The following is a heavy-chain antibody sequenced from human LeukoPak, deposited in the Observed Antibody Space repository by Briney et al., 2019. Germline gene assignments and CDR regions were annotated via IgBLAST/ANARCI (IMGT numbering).Heavy chain of an antibody. J-gene: IGHJ4*02. CDR1: GYTVTELS. Sequence: ASVKVSCKVSGYTVTELSMHWVRQAPGKGLEWMGGFDPEDGETIYAQKFQGRVTMTEDTSTDTAYMELSSLRSEDTAVYYCAIGVTYYYDSSGRRGFDYWGQGTLVTVSS. CDR2: FDPEDGET. V-gene: IGHV1-24*01. CDR3: AIGVTYYYDSSGRRGFDY. D-gene: IGHD3-22*01.